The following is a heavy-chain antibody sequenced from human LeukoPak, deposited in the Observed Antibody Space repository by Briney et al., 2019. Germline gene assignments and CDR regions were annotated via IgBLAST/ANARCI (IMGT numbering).Heavy chain of an antibody. D-gene: IGHD2-21*01. CDR2: MNPNSGNT. CDR3: ASGTTKAYCGGDCYSTDY. CDR1: GYTFTSYD. V-gene: IGHV1-8*03. J-gene: IGHJ4*02. Sequence: ASVKVSCKASGYTFTSYDINWVRQATGQGLEWMGWMNPNSGNTGYAQKFQGRVTITRNTSISTAYMELSSLRSEDTAVYYCASGTTKAYCGGDCYSTDYWGQGTLVTVSS.